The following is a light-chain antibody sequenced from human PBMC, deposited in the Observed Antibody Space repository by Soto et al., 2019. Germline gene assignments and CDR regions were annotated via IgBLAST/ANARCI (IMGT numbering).Light chain of an antibody. CDR3: QQYNSYWT. CDR2: DAS. Sequence: GDRVTITCRASQSISSWLAWYQQKPGKAPKLLIYDASSLESGVPSRFSGSGSGTEFTLTISSLQPDDFATYYCQQYNSYWTLGQGTKVDI. J-gene: IGKJ1*01. CDR1: QSISSW. V-gene: IGKV1-5*01.